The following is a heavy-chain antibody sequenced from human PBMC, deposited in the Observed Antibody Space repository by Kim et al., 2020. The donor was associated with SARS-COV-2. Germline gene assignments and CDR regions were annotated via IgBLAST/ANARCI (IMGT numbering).Heavy chain of an antibody. J-gene: IGHJ6*02. CDR1: GFTFNTYG. CDR3: ARDLVGAAGEPHYLYNGMHL. Sequence: GGSLRLSCAASGFTFNTYGMHWVRQTPNKGLEWVAVIWYDGSKAYYADSVKGRFTISRDNSENTLYLQINSLRAEDTATYSCARDLVGAAGEPHYLYNGMHLWGQGTTVTVSS. D-gene: IGHD6-13*01. CDR2: IWYDGSKA. V-gene: IGHV3-33*01.